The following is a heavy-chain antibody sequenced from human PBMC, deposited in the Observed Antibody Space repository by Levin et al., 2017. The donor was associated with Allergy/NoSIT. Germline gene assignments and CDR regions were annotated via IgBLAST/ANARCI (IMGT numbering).Heavy chain of an antibody. Sequence: GGSLRLSCAASGFRVDYYAMHWVRQGPAKGLEWVSSITWNSGNIVYAASLKGRFTISRDNAKNSLYLQMNGLTTEDTGLYFCARDSEKRVDTPLVTALDSWGQGTLVTVSS. J-gene: IGHJ4*02. V-gene: IGHV3-9*01. CDR2: ITWNSGNI. D-gene: IGHD5-18*01. CDR3: ARDSEKRVDTPLVTALDS. CDR1: GFRVDYYA.